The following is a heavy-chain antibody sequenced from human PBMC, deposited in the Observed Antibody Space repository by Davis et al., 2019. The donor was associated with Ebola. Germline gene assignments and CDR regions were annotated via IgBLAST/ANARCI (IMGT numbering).Heavy chain of an antibody. V-gene: IGHV3-9*01. CDR2: ISWNSGSI. Sequence: PGGSLRLSCAASGFTFDDYAMHWVRQAPGKGLEWVSGISWNSGSIGYADSVKGRFTISRDNARNSLYLQMNSLRAEDTAVYYCARGGYNWNYVNYWGQGTLVTVSS. J-gene: IGHJ4*02. CDR3: ARGGYNWNYVNY. D-gene: IGHD1-20*01. CDR1: GFTFDDYA.